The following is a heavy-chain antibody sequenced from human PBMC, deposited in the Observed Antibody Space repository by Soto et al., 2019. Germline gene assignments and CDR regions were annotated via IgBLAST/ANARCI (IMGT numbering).Heavy chain of an antibody. V-gene: IGHV1-69*06. CDR1: GGTFSSYA. CDR2: IIPIFGTA. Sequence: QVQLVQSGAEVKKPGSSVKVSCKASGGTFSSYAISWVRQAPGQGLEWMGGIIPIFGTANYAQKFQGRVTITADKSKRTSDMELSSLRSEDTAVYYCARILYYDSSGYRNDAFDICGQGTMVTFSS. CDR3: ARILYYDSSGYRNDAFDI. D-gene: IGHD3-22*01. J-gene: IGHJ3*02.